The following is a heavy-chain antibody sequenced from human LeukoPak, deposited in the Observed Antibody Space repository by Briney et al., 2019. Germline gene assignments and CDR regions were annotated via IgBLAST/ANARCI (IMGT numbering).Heavy chain of an antibody. CDR3: VRTPPNWGFDY. CDR1: GYTFTTHD. V-gene: IGHV1-8*01. Sequence: ASVKVSCKASGYTFTTHDINWVRQATGQGLEWLGWMSPNSGDTGYAQKFQGRVTMTSDSSISTAYMELSGLRSEDTAIYYCVRTPPNWGFDYWGQGTLVTVSS. D-gene: IGHD7-27*01. CDR2: MSPNSGDT. J-gene: IGHJ4*02.